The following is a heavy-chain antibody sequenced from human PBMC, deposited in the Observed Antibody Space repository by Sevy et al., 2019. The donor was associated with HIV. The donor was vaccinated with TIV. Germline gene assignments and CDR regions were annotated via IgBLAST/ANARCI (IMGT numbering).Heavy chain of an antibody. V-gene: IGHV4-39*01. Sequence: SETLSLTCSVSGGSITSSDYYWGWIRQPPGKGLEWIGSMYYSGYAYYNPSLKSRVTMSVDTSKSQFSLNVKSVTAADTAVYYGARQLKEYCVGGDCYLNWFDPWGQGTLVTVSS. CDR2: MYYSGYA. J-gene: IGHJ5*02. CDR3: ARQLKEYCVGGDCYLNWFDP. D-gene: IGHD2-21*02. CDR1: GGSITSSDYY.